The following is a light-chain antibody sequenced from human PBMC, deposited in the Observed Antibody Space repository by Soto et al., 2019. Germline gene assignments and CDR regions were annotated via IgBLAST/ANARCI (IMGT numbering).Light chain of an antibody. CDR1: SSDVGGYKY. J-gene: IGLJ2*01. Sequence: QSALTQPASVSGSPGQSITISCTGTSSDVGGYKYVSWYQQHPDKAPKLIIFEGSNRPSGISSRFSGSKSGNTASLTISGVQADDEDDYYCSSYTSSSTYVIFGRGTKVTVL. CDR3: SSYTSSSTYVI. CDR2: EGS. V-gene: IGLV2-14*01.